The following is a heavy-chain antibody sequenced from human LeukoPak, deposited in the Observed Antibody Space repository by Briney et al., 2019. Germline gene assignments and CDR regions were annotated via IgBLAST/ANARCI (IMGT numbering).Heavy chain of an antibody. Sequence: SETLSLTCTVSGGSVSSGSYYWSWIRQPPGKGLEWIGYIYYSGSTNYNPSLKSRVTISVDTSKNQFSLKLSSVAAADTAVYYCARVRRDGYNLSRAFDIWGQGTMVTVSS. CDR1: GGSVSSGSYY. D-gene: IGHD5-24*01. CDR3: ARVRRDGYNLSRAFDI. V-gene: IGHV4-61*01. J-gene: IGHJ3*02. CDR2: IYYSGST.